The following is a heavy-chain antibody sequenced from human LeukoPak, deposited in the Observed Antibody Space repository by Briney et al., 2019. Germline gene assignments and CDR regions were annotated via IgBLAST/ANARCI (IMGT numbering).Heavy chain of an antibody. CDR1: GFIFSDYY. CDR3: ARAASHLGYCSGGSCLDY. D-gene: IGHD2-15*01. Sequence: GGSLRLSCAASGFIFSDYYMSWIRQAPGKGLEWVSYISSSSTYTNYADSVKGRFTISRDNAKNSLYLQMNGLRAEDTAVYYCARAASHLGYCSGGSCLDYWGQGTLVTVSS. V-gene: IGHV3-11*05. CDR2: ISSSSTYT. J-gene: IGHJ4*02.